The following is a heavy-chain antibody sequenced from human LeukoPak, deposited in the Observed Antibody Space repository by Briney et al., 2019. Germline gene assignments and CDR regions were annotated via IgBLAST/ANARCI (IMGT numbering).Heavy chain of an antibody. D-gene: IGHD3-10*01. CDR2: MNPNSGNT. CDR3: DSTRYGSRKIYYDYMDV. Sequence: ASVKVSCKASGYTFTSYDINWVRQATGQGLEWMGWMNPNSGNTGYAQKFQGRVTMTRTTSISTAYMELSSLRSEDAAVYDCDSTRYGSRKIYYDYMDVWGKGTTVTVSS. J-gene: IGHJ6*03. V-gene: IGHV1-8*01. CDR1: GYTFTSYD.